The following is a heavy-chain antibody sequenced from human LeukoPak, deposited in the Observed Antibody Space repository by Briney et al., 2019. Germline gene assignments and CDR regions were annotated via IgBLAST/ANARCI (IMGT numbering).Heavy chain of an antibody. J-gene: IGHJ4*02. CDR3: AREGDGYNGY. V-gene: IGHV4-38-2*02. Sequence: SETLSLTCTVSGYSISSGYYWGWIRQPPGKGLEWIGSIYHSGSTYYNPSLKSRVTISVDTSKNQFSLKLSSVTAADTAVYYCAREGDGYNGYWGQGTLDTVSS. CDR2: IYHSGST. CDR1: GYSISSGYY. D-gene: IGHD5-24*01.